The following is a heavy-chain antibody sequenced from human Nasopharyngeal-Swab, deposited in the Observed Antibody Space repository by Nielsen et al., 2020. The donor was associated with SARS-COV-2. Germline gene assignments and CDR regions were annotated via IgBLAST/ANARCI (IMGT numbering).Heavy chain of an antibody. CDR1: GFTFSSYA. J-gene: IGHJ6*03. CDR3: AKHDAHYYMDV. V-gene: IGHV3-23*01. Sequence: GESLKISCAAPGFTFSSYAMSWVRQAPGKGLEWVSAISGSGGSTYYADSVKGRFTISRDNSKNTLYLQMNSLRAEDTAVYYCAKHDAHYYMDVWGKGTTVTVSS. CDR2: ISGSGGST.